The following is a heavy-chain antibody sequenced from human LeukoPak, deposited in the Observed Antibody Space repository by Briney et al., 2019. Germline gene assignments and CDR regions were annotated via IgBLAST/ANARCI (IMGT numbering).Heavy chain of an antibody. CDR2: FDPEDGET. J-gene: IGHJ4*02. V-gene: IGHV1-24*01. D-gene: IGHD3-3*01. CDR1: GYTLTELS. Sequence: GASVKVSCKVSGYTLTELSVHWVRQAPGKGLEWMGGFDPEDGETIYAQKFQGRVTMTEDTSTDTAYMELSSLRSEDTAVYYCATTRRITIFGVVQPFDYWGQGTLVTVSS. CDR3: ATTRRITIFGVVQPFDY.